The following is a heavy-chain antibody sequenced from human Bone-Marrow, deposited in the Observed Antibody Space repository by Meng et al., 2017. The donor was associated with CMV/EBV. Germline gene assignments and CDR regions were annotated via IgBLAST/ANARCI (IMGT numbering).Heavy chain of an antibody. D-gene: IGHD3-10*01. CDR2: INHSGST. CDR1: GGSFSGYY. V-gene: IGHV4-34*01. CDR3: ARGPYYGSGSYVL. Sequence: SETLSLTCAVYGGSFSGYYWSWIRQPPGKGLEWIGEINHSGSTNYNPSLKSRVTISVDTSKNQFSLKLSSVTAADTAVYYCARGPYYGSGSYVLWGQGTLVNVAS. J-gene: IGHJ4*02.